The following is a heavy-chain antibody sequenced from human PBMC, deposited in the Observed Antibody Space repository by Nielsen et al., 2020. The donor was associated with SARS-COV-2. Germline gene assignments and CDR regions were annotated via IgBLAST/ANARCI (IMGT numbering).Heavy chain of an antibody. CDR2: IKNDGSDE. Sequence: GESLKISCAASAFTFSTYWMHWVRQAPGRGLEWVAFIKNDGSDELYGDSVEGRFTISRDNSKNTLYLQMNSLRPEDTAVYYCAKENRDFDHWGQGTLVTVSS. D-gene: IGHD1-14*01. V-gene: IGHV3-30*02. J-gene: IGHJ4*02. CDR3: AKENRDFDH. CDR1: AFTFSTYW.